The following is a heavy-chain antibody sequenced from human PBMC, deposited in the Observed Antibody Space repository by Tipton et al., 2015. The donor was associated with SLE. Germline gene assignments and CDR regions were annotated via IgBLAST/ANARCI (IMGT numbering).Heavy chain of an antibody. CDR2: VYTSGST. CDR1: GGSLRNSY. D-gene: IGHD6-19*01. Sequence: TLSLTCTVSGGSLRNSYWSWIRQTPGNGLEWIGYVYTSGSTIYNPSLKSRVTISVDTSKNQVFLKLNSVTAADTAIYYCAREKENTGWFWLNAFDVWGRGTLVTVST. V-gene: IGHV4-4*08. CDR3: AREKENTGWFWLNAFDV. J-gene: IGHJ3*01.